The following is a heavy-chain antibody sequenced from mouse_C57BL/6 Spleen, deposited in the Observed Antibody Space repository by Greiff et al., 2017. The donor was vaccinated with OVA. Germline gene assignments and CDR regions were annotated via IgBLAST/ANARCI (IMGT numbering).Heavy chain of an antibody. V-gene: IGHV1-80*01. J-gene: IGHJ4*01. Sequence: VQLQQSGAELVQPGASVTISCKASGYAFSSYWMNWVKQRPGKGLEWIGQIYPGDGDTNYNGKFKGKATLTADKSSSTAYMQLSSLTSEDSAVYFCARDEGGSYAMDYWGQGTSVTVSS. CDR2: IYPGDGDT. CDR1: GYAFSSYW. CDR3: ARDEGGSYAMDY.